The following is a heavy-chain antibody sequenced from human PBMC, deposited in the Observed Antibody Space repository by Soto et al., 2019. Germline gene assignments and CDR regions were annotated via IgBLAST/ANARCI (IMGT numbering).Heavy chain of an antibody. CDR3: ARWGPVDYDFWSGYYTGFYYYGMDV. J-gene: IGHJ6*02. D-gene: IGHD3-3*01. V-gene: IGHV1-69*13. Sequence: ASVKVSCNASGGTFSSYAISWVRQAPGQGLEWMGGIIPIFGTANYAQKFQGRVTITADESTSTAYMELSSLRSEETAVYYCARWGPVDYDFWSGYYTGFYYYGMDVWGQGTTVTVSS. CDR1: GGTFSSYA. CDR2: IIPIFGTA.